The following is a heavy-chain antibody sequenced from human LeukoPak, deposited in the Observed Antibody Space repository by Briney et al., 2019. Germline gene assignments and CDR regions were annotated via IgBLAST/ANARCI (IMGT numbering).Heavy chain of an antibody. V-gene: IGHV3-23*01. CDR3: ANSGLGYSDYYYYMDV. CDR1: GFTFSSYG. Sequence: GGSLRLSCAASGFTFSSYGMSWVRQAPGKGLEWVSAISGSGGSTYYADSVKGRFTISRDNSKNTLYLQMNSLRAEDTAVYYCANSGLGYSDYYYYMDVWGKGTRSPSP. D-gene: IGHD2-21*01. CDR2: ISGSGGST. J-gene: IGHJ6*03.